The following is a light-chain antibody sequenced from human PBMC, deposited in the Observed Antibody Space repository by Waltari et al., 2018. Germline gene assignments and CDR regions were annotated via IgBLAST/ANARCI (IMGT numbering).Light chain of an antibody. J-gene: IGKJ1*01. CDR3: QHYVRLPAT. V-gene: IGKV3-20*01. Sequence: EIVLTQSPGTLSLSPGERATLSCRASQSVSRTLAWYQQKPGQAPRLLIYGASSRATGIPASFSCSGSGTDFILTISRLEPEYFAVYYCQHYVRLPATFGQGTKVEIK. CDR1: QSVSRT. CDR2: GAS.